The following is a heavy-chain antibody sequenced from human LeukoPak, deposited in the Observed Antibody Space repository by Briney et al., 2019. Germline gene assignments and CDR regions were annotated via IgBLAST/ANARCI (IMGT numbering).Heavy chain of an antibody. J-gene: IGHJ6*03. CDR3: ARASESRYSYGDDTDDYYYYMDV. CDR1: GGTFSNYA. Sequence: GASVKVSCKASGGTFSNYAISWVRQAPGQGLEWMGWINPNSGGTNYAQKFQGRVTMTRDTSISTAYMELSRLRSDDTAVYYCARASESRYSYGDDTDDYYYYMDVWGKGTTVTISS. V-gene: IGHV1-2*02. D-gene: IGHD5-18*01. CDR2: INPNSGGT.